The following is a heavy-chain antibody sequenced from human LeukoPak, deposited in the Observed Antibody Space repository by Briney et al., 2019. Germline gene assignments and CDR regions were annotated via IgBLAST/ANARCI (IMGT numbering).Heavy chain of an antibody. CDR1: GFTFSSYE. V-gene: IGHV3-48*03. J-gene: IGHJ4*02. D-gene: IGHD3-22*01. Sequence: PGGSLRLSCAAPGFTFSSYEMNWVRQAPGKGLEWVSYISSSGSTIYHADSVKGRFTISRDNAKNSLYLQMNSLRAEDTAVYYCARDTYYYDSSGYSLFDYWGQGTLVTVSS. CDR3: ARDTYYYDSSGYSLFDY. CDR2: ISSSGSTI.